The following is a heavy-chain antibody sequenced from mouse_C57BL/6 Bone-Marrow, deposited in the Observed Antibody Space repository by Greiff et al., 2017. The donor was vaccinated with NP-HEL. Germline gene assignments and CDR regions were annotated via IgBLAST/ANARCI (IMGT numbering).Heavy chain of an antibody. Sequence: QVQLQQPGAELVMPGASVKLSCKASGYTFTSSWMHWVKHRPGQGLEWIGEIDPSDSSTPSNQKFKGKSTLTVDKSSSTAYMQLSSRTSEDSAVYYCATQGFAYWGQGTLVTVSA. J-gene: IGHJ3*01. V-gene: IGHV1-69*01. CDR1: GYTFTSSW. CDR2: IDPSDSST. CDR3: ATQGFAY.